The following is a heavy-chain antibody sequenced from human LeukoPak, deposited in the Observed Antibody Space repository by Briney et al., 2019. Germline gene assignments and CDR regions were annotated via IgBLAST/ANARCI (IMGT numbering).Heavy chain of an antibody. CDR1: GFTFSSYS. CDR2: IRSSSSYI. D-gene: IGHD3/OR15-3a*01. CDR3: ARGPQGLDWLPFFDP. V-gene: IGHV3-21*01. Sequence: GGSLRLSCAASGFTFSSYSMNWVRQAPGKGLEWVSSIRSSSSYIYYADSVKGRFTISRDNAKNSLYLQMNSLRAEDTAVYYCARGPQGLDWLPFFDPWGQGTLVTVSS. J-gene: IGHJ5*02.